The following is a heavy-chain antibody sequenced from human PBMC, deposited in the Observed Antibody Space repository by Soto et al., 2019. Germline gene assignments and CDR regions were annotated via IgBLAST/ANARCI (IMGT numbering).Heavy chain of an antibody. J-gene: IGHJ6*02. CDR3: ARDRSRRDYYVMDV. Sequence: SETLSLTCTVSGGSISSYYWSWIRQPPGKGLEWIGYIYYSGSTNYNPSLKSRVTISVDTSKDQFSLKLSSVTAADTAVYYCARDRSRRDYYVMDVWGQGTTVTVSS. CDR2: IYYSGST. D-gene: IGHD2-2*01. V-gene: IGHV4-59*01. CDR1: GGSISSYY.